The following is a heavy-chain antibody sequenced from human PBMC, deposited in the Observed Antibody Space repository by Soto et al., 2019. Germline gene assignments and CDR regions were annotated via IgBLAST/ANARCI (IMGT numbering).Heavy chain of an antibody. CDR3: ARDGGRHSGGIDY. J-gene: IGHJ4*02. D-gene: IGHD1-26*01. V-gene: IGHV1-69*01. Sequence: QVQLVQSGAEVKKPGSSVKVSCKASGGTFSSYSINWVRQAPGQGLEWMGEIIPIFGTANYAQKFQGRVTITADECTSTAYMELSSLRSEDMAVYFCARDGGRHSGGIDYWGQGTLVTVSS. CDR1: GGTFSSYS. CDR2: IIPIFGTA.